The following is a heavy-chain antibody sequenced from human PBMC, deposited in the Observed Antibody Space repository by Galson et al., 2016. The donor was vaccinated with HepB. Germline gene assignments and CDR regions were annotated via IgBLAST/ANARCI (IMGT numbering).Heavy chain of an antibody. CDR3: AKAVVGSSVSLPDY. Sequence: SLRLSCAASGFTFSSYAMHWVRQAPGKGLEWVAVISYDGNNKYFAGSVKGRFTISRENSYNTLYLRMKSLRPDDTAVYYCAKAVVGSSVSLPDYWGQGALVTVSS. J-gene: IGHJ4*02. D-gene: IGHD1-26*01. CDR1: GFTFSSYA. V-gene: IGHV3-30-3*01. CDR2: ISYDGNNK.